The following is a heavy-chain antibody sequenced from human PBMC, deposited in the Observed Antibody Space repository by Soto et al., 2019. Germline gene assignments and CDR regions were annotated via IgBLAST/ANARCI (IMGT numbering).Heavy chain of an antibody. V-gene: IGHV4-30-2*01. J-gene: IGHJ4*02. D-gene: IGHD2-21*01. Sequence: NPSETLSLTCAVSGGSISSGGYSWSWIRQPPGKGLEWIGYIYHSGSTYYNPSLKSRVTISVDRSKNQFSLKLSSVTAADMAVYYCASFYELVIGYWGQGTLVTVSS. CDR2: IYHSGST. CDR3: ASFYELVIGY. CDR1: GGSISSGGYS.